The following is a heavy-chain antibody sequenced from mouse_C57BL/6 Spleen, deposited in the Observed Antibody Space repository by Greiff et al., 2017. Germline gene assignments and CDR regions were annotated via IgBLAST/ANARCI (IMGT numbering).Heavy chain of an antibody. V-gene: IGHV1-31*01. CDR1: GYSFTGYY. J-gene: IGHJ1*03. Sequence: VQLQQSGPELVKPGASVKLSCKASGYSFTGYYMHWVKQGPGNILDWIGYIYPYNGVSCYTQKFKGRATLTVDKSSSTAYLQLRSLTSEDTAVYYFARPGYVEVSGTGGTVTVS. CDR2: IYPYNGVS. CDR3: ARPGYVEV.